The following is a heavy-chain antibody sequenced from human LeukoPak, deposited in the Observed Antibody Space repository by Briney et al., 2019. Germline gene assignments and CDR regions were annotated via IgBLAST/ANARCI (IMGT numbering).Heavy chain of an antibody. CDR1: GYTFTGYY. D-gene: IGHD1-26*01. CDR3: AREYIVGATIYYFDY. V-gene: IGHV1-18*04. Sequence: GASVKVSCKASGYTFTGYYMHWVRQAPGQGLEWMGWISAYNGNTNYAQKLQGRVTMTTDTSTSTAYMELRSLRSDDTAVYYCAREYIVGATIYYFDYWGQGTLVTVSS. J-gene: IGHJ4*02. CDR2: ISAYNGNT.